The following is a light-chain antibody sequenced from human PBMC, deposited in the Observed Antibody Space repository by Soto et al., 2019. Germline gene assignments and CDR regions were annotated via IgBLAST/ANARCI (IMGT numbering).Light chain of an antibody. CDR3: QQYSKEST. Sequence: DVEMTQSPSTLPTSIGDRVTINCRASQNVSNWLAWYQQKPGKAPKLLIYKTSRLESGVPSIFSASGSGTYFSLTSNSLQSDDFATYFCQQYSKESTFGPGTKLEIK. J-gene: IGKJ2*01. CDR2: KTS. V-gene: IGKV1-5*03. CDR1: QNVSNW.